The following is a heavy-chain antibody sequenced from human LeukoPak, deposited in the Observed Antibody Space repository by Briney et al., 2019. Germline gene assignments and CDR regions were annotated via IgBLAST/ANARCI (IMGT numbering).Heavy chain of an antibody. V-gene: IGHV1-18*01. J-gene: IGHJ4*02. CDR3: ARVAEDCSSTSCYAGVDY. D-gene: IGHD2-2*01. CDR2: ISAYNGNT. Sequence: ASVKVSFTASGYTFIIYGISLVRQAPGQGLEWMGWISAYNGNTNYAQKLQGKVTMTTDTSTSTAYMELRSLRSDDTAVYYCARVAEDCSSTSCYAGVDYWGQGTLVTVSS. CDR1: GYTFIIYG.